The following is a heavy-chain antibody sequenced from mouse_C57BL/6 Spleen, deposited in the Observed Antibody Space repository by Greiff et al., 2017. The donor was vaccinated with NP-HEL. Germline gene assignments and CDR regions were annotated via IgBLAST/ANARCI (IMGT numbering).Heavy chain of an antibody. CDR1: GYTFTSYW. CDR3: ARSRMDYVCAMDY. V-gene: IGHV1-64*01. D-gene: IGHD1-1*01. J-gene: IGHJ4*01. Sequence: VQLQQPGAELVKPGASVKLSCKASGYTFTSYWMHWVKQRPGQGLEWIGMIHPNSGSTNYNEKFKSKATLTVDKSSSTAYMQLSSLTSEDSAVYYCARSRMDYVCAMDYWGQGTSVTVSS. CDR2: IHPNSGST.